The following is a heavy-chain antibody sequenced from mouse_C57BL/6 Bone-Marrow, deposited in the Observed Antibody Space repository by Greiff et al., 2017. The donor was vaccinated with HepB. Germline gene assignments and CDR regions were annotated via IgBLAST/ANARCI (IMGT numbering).Heavy chain of an antibody. V-gene: IGHV5-6*01. J-gene: IGHJ3*01. CDR2: ISSGGSYT. CDR3: ARRRNYYGSSLFAY. Sequence: EVQGVESGGDLVKPGGSLKLSCAASGFTFSSYGMSWVRQTPDKRLEWVATISSGGSYTYYPDSVKGRFTISRDNAKNTLYLQMSSLKSEDTAMYYCARRRNYYGSSLFAYWGQGTLVTVSA. D-gene: IGHD1-1*01. CDR1: GFTFSSYG.